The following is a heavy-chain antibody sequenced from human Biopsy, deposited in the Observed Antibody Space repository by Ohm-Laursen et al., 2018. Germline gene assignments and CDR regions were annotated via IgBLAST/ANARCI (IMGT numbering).Heavy chain of an antibody. V-gene: IGHV3-33*01. CDR2: IWHDGSNK. J-gene: IGHJ3*02. CDR3: ARPTNARAGGAPFDI. Sequence: SLRLSCTASAFTFSTYGMHWVRQAPGQGLEWVSVIWHDGSNKYYSDSVKGRFTISRDNSKEMLYLQMNSLRAEDTAVYYCARPTNARAGGAPFDIWGQGTMVTVSS. CDR1: AFTFSTYG. D-gene: IGHD1-1*01.